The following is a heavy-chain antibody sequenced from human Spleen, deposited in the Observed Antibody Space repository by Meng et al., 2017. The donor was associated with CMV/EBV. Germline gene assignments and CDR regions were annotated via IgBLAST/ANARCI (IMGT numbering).Heavy chain of an antibody. Sequence: ASVKVSCKASGYTFTAHYFHWVRQAPGQGLEWMGWINPNSGGTNYALKFQGRVTMTRDTSINTAYMDRSRLRSDDTAVYYCARELEQQLSGMDVWGQGTTVTVSS. J-gene: IGHJ6*02. CDR1: GYTFTAHY. V-gene: IGHV1-2*02. CDR3: ARELEQQLSGMDV. CDR2: INPNSGGT. D-gene: IGHD6-13*01.